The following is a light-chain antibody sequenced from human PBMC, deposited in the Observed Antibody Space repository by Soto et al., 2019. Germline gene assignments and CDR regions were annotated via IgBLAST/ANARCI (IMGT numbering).Light chain of an antibody. Sequence: EIVLTQSPGTLSLSPGERATLSRRASQSVSSSYLAWCQQKPGQAPRLLIYGASSRATGIPDRFSGSGSGTDFTLTISRLEPEDFAVYYCQQYGSSPYTFGQGTKLEIK. J-gene: IGKJ2*01. CDR3: QQYGSSPYT. V-gene: IGKV3-20*01. CDR2: GAS. CDR1: QSVSSSY.